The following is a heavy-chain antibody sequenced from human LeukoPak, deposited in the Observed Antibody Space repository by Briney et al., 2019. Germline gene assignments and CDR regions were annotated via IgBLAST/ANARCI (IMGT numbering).Heavy chain of an antibody. J-gene: IGHJ4*02. V-gene: IGHV3-30*18. D-gene: IGHD3-16*01. CDR1: GFTFSSYG. CDR2: SSYDGSDK. Sequence: GGSLRLSCAASGFTFSSYGMHWVRQAPGRGLEWVAVSSYDGSDKYYADSVKGRFTISRDNSKNTLYLQLNSLRVEDTAVYYCAKDAVRGGDYFDQWGQGTQVTVSS. CDR3: AKDAVRGGDYFDQ.